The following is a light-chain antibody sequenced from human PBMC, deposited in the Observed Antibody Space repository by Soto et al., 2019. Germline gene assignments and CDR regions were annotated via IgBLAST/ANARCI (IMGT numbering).Light chain of an antibody. J-gene: IGLJ1*01. Sequence: TQPPAVSVAPGQMSSISRSGRRSNIGGNSVSWYQQLTGTAPKLIIYDDNKRPSGIPDRYSGSKSGTSATLGITGFQTGDEADYYCGSWDSSLSADVFGTGTKVTVL. CDR3: GSWDSSLSADV. V-gene: IGLV1-51*01. CDR2: DDN. CDR1: RSNIGGNS.